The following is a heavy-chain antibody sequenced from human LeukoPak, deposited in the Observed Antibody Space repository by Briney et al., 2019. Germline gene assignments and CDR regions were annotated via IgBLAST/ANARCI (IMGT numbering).Heavy chain of an antibody. V-gene: IGHV3-30*02. CDR3: AKDHITMIVVASYNWFAP. J-gene: IGHJ5*02. CDR1: GFTFSSYG. D-gene: IGHD3-22*01. CDR2: IRYDGSNK. Sequence: PGGSLRLSCAASGFTFSSYGMHWVRKAPGKGLEWVAFIRYDGSNKYYADSVKGRFTISRDNSKNTLYLQMNSLRAEDTAVYYCAKDHITMIVVASYNWFAPWGQGTLVTVSS.